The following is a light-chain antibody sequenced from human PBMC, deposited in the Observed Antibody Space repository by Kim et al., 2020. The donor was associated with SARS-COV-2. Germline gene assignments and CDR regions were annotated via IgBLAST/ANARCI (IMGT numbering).Light chain of an antibody. J-gene: IGLJ1*01. V-gene: IGLV1-44*01. CDR2: SNI. Sequence: QSVVTQPPSASGSPGQRVTISCSGSSYDIGTYNVIWYQQLHGTAPNLLIFSNITRPSGVPDQFSASKSGTSASLAISGLQSEDEADYYCSTWDASLNGYVFGTGTKVTVL. CDR1: SYDIGTYN. CDR3: STWDASLNGYV.